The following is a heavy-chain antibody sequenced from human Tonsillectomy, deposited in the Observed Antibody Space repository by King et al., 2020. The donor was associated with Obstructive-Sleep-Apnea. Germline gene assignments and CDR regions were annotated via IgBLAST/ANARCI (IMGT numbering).Heavy chain of an antibody. J-gene: IGHJ5*02. CDR3: ARRGVRGSGSYYNRNWFDP. CDR2: IDPSDSYT. D-gene: IGHD3-10*01. Sequence: QLVQSGAEVKKPGESLRISCKGSGYSFTSYWISWVRQMPGKGLEWMGRIDPSDSYTNYSPSFQGHVTISADKSISTAYLQWSSLKASDTAMYYCARRGVRGSGSYYNRNWFDPWGQGTLVTVSS. CDR1: GYSFTSYW. V-gene: IGHV5-10-1*03.